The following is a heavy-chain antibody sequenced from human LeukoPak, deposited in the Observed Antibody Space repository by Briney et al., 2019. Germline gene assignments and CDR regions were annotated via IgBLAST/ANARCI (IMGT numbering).Heavy chain of an antibody. J-gene: IGHJ4*02. CDR1: GFTFSSYA. CDR2: ISYHGRNQ. V-gene: IGHV3-30*04. D-gene: IGHD5-24*01. Sequence: GGSLRLSCAASGFTFSSYAMSWVRQAPGKGLEWVAVISYHGRNQYYADSVKGRFTISRDSSKNTLYLQMNSLRVDDTAVYYCARAGVDGSLDYWGQGTLVTVSS. CDR3: ARAGVDGSLDY.